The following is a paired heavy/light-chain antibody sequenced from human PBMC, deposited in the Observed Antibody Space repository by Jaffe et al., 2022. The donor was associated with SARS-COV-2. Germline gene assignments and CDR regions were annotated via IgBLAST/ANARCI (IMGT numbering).Light chain of an antibody. CDR1: SSNIGAGYD. J-gene: IGLJ3*02. V-gene: IGLV1-40*01. Sequence: QSVLTQPPSVSGAPGQRVTISCTGSSSNIGAGYDVHWYQQLPGTAPKLLIYGNSNRPSGVPDRFSGSKSGTSASLAITGLQAEDEADYYCQSYDSSLSARVFGGGTKLTVL. CDR3: QSYDSSLSARV. CDR2: GNS.
Heavy chain of an antibody. J-gene: IGHJ6*02. CDR2: ISGSGGST. D-gene: IGHD3-3*01. CDR1: GFTFSSYA. CDR3: AKDWGGIYDFWSGYNPNPSYGMDV. Sequence: EVQLLESGGGLVQPGGSLRLSCAASGFTFSSYAMSWVRQAPGKGLEWVSAISGSGGSTYYADSVKGRFTISRDNSKNTLYLQMNSLRAEDTAVYYCAKDWGGIYDFWSGYNPNPSYGMDVWGQGTTVTVSS. V-gene: IGHV3-23*01.